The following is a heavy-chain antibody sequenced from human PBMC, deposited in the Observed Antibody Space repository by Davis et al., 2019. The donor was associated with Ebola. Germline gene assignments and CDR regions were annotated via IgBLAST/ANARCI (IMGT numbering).Heavy chain of an antibody. D-gene: IGHD2/OR15-2a*01. CDR3: ARGAENYCIGTNCYLSEADS. V-gene: IGHV1-18*01. CDR1: GYTFTSCG. Sequence: ASVKVSCKASGYTFTSCGISWVRQAPGQGLEWMGWISAYTGDPNYAQKFQGRVTMTRDTSTSTAHMELRGLRSDDTAVYYCARGAENYCIGTNCYLSEADSWGQGTLVTVSS. J-gene: IGHJ4*02. CDR2: ISAYTGDP.